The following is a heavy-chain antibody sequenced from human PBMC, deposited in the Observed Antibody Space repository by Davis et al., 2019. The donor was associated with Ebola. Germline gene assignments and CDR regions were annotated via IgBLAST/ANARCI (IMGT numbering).Heavy chain of an antibody. CDR1: GFTFSNYW. CDR2: IKQDGSEK. J-gene: IGHJ4*02. CDR3: ARLVRGN. Sequence: GESLKISCAASGFTFSNYWMNWVRQAPGKGLEWVANIKQDGSEKYHVDSVKGRFTISRDNAKNSLYLQMNSLRAEDTAVYYCARLVRGNWGQGTLVTVSS. D-gene: IGHD6-13*01. V-gene: IGHV3-7*03.